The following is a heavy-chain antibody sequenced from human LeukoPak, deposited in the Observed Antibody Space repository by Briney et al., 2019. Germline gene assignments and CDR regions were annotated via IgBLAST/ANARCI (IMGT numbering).Heavy chain of an antibody. CDR1: GFTFSSYA. CDR3: ARGLADFWSGYDY. V-gene: IGHV3-21*01. D-gene: IGHD3-3*01. Sequence: PGGSLRLSCAASGFTFSSYAMSWVRQAPGKGLEWVSSISSSSSYIYYADSVKGRFTISRDNAKNSLYLQMNSLRAEDTAVYYCARGLADFWSGYDYWGQGTLVTVSS. CDR2: ISSSSSYI. J-gene: IGHJ4*02.